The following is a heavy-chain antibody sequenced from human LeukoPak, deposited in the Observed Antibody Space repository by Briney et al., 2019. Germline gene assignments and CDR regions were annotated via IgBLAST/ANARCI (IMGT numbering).Heavy chain of an antibody. J-gene: IGHJ3*02. CDR3: ARGSGWAFDI. Sequence: GGSLRLSCAASGFTFSSYWMTWVRQAPGKGLEWVAIIKKDGSAKYYVDSVRGRSTISRDNAENSLYLQLNSLRAEDTAVYYCARGSGWAFDIWGQGTMVTVSS. CDR2: IKKDGSAK. V-gene: IGHV3-7*04. CDR1: GFTFSSYW. D-gene: IGHD6-19*01.